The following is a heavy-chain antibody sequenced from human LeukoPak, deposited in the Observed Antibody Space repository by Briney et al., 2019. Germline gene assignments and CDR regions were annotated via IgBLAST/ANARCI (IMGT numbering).Heavy chain of an antibody. CDR3: ARARARYYFDY. J-gene: IGHJ4*02. Sequence: PSETLSLTCAVYGGSFSGYYWSWIRQPPGKGLEWIGEINHSGSTNYNPSLKSRVTISVDTSKNQFSLKLSSVTAADTAVYYCARARARYYFDYWGQGTLVTVSS. CDR1: GGSFSGYY. CDR2: INHSGST. V-gene: IGHV4-34*01.